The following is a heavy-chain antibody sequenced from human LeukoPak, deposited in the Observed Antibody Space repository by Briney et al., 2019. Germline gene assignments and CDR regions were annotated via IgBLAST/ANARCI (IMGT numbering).Heavy chain of an antibody. CDR3: ARVVYYGSGSYPRAFDI. V-gene: IGHV4-59*01. Sequence: SETLSLTCTVSGGSISSYYWSWIRQPPGKGLEWIGYIYYSGSTNYNPSLKSRVTISVDTSKNQFSLKLSSVTAADTAVYYCARVVYYGSGSYPRAFDIWGQGTMVTVSS. CDR1: GGSISSYY. D-gene: IGHD3-10*01. CDR2: IYYSGST. J-gene: IGHJ3*02.